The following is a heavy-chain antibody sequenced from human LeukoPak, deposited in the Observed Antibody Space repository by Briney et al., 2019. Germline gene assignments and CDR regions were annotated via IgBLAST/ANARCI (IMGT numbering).Heavy chain of an antibody. CDR2: IYYSGST. D-gene: IGHD3-3*01. CDR1: GGSISSSSYY. V-gene: IGHV4-39*01. Sequence: SETLSLTCTVSGGSISSSSYYWGWIRQPPGKGLEWIGSIYYSGSTYYNPSLKSRVTISVDTSKNQFSLKLSSVTAADTAVYYCARQILEWLLPYYFDYWGQGTLVTVSS. CDR3: ARQILEWLLPYYFDY. J-gene: IGHJ4*02.